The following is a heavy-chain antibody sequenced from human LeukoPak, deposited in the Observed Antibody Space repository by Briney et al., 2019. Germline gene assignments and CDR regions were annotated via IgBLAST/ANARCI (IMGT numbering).Heavy chain of an antibody. J-gene: IGHJ5*02. CDR3: ARDRGYCSGGSCYSRAWFDP. CDR1: GGSISSYY. V-gene: IGHV4-59*01. CDR2: INYSGST. D-gene: IGHD2-15*01. Sequence: SETLSLTCTASGGSISSYYWSWIRQPPGKGLEWIGYINYSGSTNYNPSLKSRVTISADTSKNQFSLKLSSVTAADTALYYCARDRGYCSGGSCYSRAWFDPWGQGTLVSVSS.